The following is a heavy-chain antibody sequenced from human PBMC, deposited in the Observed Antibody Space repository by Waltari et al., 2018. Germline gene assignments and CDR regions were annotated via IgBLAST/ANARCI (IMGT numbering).Heavy chain of an antibody. D-gene: IGHD1-1*01. CDR1: GFTFSSYG. J-gene: IGHJ4*02. Sequence: QVQLVESGGGVVQPGRSLRLSCAASGFTFSSYGMHWVRQAPGKGLEWVAVIWYDGSNKDYADSVKGRFTISRDNSKNTLYLQMNSLRAEDTAVYYCAKDQTIERAIDYWGQGTLVTVSS. CDR2: IWYDGSNK. CDR3: AKDQTIERAIDY. V-gene: IGHV3-33*06.